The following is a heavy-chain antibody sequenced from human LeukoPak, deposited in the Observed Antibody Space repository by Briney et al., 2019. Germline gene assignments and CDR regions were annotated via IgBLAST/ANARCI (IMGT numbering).Heavy chain of an antibody. D-gene: IGHD3-22*01. CDR1: GFTFSSYW. Sequence: GGSLRLSCAASGFTFSSYWMSWVRQAPGKGLEWVANIKQDGSEKYYVDSVKGRFTISRGNAKNSLYLQMNSLRAEDTAVYYCARASEDSSGGYYYMDVWGKGTTVTVSS. CDR3: ARASEDSSGGYYYMDV. CDR2: IKQDGSEK. V-gene: IGHV3-7*04. J-gene: IGHJ6*03.